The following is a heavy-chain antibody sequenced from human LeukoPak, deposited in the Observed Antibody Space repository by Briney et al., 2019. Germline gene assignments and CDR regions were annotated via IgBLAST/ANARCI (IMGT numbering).Heavy chain of an antibody. CDR2: IKQDGSGK. CDR3: ARGRITMVCGFINRAHFDY. D-gene: IGHD3-10*01. Sequence: GGSLRLSCAASGFTFSSDWMSWVRQAQGKGLERVANIKQDGSGKYYVDSVKGRFPISRDNAKNSLYLQMTSLRAEDTAVYYCARGRITMVCGFINRAHFDYWGQGTLVTVSS. V-gene: IGHV3-7*03. J-gene: IGHJ4*02. CDR1: GFTFSSDW.